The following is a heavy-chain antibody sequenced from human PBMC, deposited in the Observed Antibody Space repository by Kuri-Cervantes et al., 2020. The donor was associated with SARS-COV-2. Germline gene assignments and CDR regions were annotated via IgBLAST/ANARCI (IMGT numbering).Heavy chain of an antibody. Sequence: KVSCKGSGYSFTSYWISWVRQMPGKGLEWMGRIDPSDSYTNYSPSFQGHVTISADKSISTAYLQWSSLKASDTAMYYCARLIAAQNWFDPWGQGALVTVSS. D-gene: IGHD6-6*01. CDR3: ARLIAAQNWFDP. J-gene: IGHJ5*02. V-gene: IGHV5-10-1*01. CDR2: IDPSDSYT. CDR1: GYSFTSYW.